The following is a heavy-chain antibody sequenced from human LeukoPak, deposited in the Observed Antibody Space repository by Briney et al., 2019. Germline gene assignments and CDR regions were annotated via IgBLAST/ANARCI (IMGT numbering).Heavy chain of an antibody. V-gene: IGHV1-69*02. CDR3: ARSGAVYYYDSSGYHIDY. CDR2: IIPILGIA. CDR1: GGTFSSYT. Sequence: SVKVSCKASGGTFSSYTISWVRQAPGQGLEWMGRIIPILGIANYAQKFQGRVTITADKSTSTAYMELSSLRSEDTAVYYCARSGAVYYYDSSGYHIDYWGQGTLVTVSS. D-gene: IGHD3-22*01. J-gene: IGHJ4*02.